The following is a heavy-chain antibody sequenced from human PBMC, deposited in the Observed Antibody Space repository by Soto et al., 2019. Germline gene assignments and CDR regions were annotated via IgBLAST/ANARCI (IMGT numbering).Heavy chain of an antibody. V-gene: IGHV2-70*11. CDR2: IDWDDDK. J-gene: IGHJ3*02. CDR3: ARIKLEDIRQLIDAFDI. D-gene: IGHD2-2*01. Sequence: SGPTLVNPPQTLTLTCTFSGFSLSTSGMCVSWIRQPPGKALEWLARIDWDDDKYYSTSLKTRLTISKDTSKNQVVLTMTNMDPVDTATYYCARIKLEDIRQLIDAFDIWGQGTMVTVSS. CDR1: GFSLSTSGMC.